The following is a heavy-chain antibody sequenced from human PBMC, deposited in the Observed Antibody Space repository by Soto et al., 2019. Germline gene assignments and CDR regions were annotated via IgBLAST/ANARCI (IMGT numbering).Heavy chain of an antibody. Sequence: QVQMVQSGAEVKKPGASVKVSCRASGYTFTSYXXXXXXXAPGQGLEWMGWISAYNDKTTYAQKFQGRLTMTTDTSSNTAYMELRSLRYDDTAVYYCARFTGISKWTFDSWGQGTLVTVSS. CDR1: GYTFTSYX. V-gene: IGHV1-18*01. D-gene: IGHD1-26*01. CDR2: ISAYNDKT. CDR3: ARFTGISKWTFDS. J-gene: IGHJ4*02.